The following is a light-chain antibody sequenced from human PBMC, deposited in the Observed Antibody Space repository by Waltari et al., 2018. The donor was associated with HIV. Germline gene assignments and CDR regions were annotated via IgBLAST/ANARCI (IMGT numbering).Light chain of an antibody. CDR3: CSYAGSSLYV. V-gene: IGLV2-23*01. CDR2: EGS. J-gene: IGLJ1*01. Sequence: QSALTQPASSAASPGPSITTSFSGTSSDDGRYHLLSWYQQHPAQAPTLIINEGSKRPSGVFTRFSGSKSGNKASLTTSGLQDEDEDDYYCCSYAGSSLYVFGTGTKLTVL. CDR1: SSDDGRYHL.